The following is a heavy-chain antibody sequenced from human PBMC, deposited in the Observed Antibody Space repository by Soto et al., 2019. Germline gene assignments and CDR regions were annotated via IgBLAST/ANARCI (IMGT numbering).Heavy chain of an antibody. CDR3: ARASFYGDYYFDH. V-gene: IGHV3-7*01. D-gene: IGHD4-17*01. CDR2: IRQDGSEQ. Sequence: EVQLVESGGGLVQPGGSLRLSCAASGFVFNTFWMSWVRQAPGKGLEWVANIRQDGSEQFYVDSVKGRFTISRDNAKNSLYQQMNSLRAEDTAVYYCARASFYGDYYFDHWGQGTLVTVSS. J-gene: IGHJ4*02. CDR1: GFVFNTFW.